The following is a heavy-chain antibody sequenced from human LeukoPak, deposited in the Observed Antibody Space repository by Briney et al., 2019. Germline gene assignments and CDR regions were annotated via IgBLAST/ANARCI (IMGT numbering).Heavy chain of an antibody. CDR2: IYSGGST. Sequence: GGSLRLSCSASGVTGSSDYMSWVRKAPGKGLEWVSVIYSGGSTYYADSVKGRFTISRHNSKNTLYLQMNSLRAEDTAVYYCASRTAAAGTTYYFDYWGQGTLVTVSS. D-gene: IGHD6-13*01. V-gene: IGHV3-53*04. J-gene: IGHJ4*02. CDR1: GVTGSSDY. CDR3: ASRTAAAGTTYYFDY.